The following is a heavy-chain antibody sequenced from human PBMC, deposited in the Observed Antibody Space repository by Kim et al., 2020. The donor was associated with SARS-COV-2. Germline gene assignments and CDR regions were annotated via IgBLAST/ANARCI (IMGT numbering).Heavy chain of an antibody. D-gene: IGHD3-22*01. J-gene: IGHJ4*02. CDR3: ARDYDSSGYYPRRRYYFDY. CDR2: ISGSGGST. V-gene: IGHV3-23*01. Sequence: GGSLRLSCAASGFTFSSYAMSWVRQAPGKGLEWVSAISGSGGSTYYADSVKGRFTISRDNSKNTLYLQMNSLRAEDTAVYYCARDYDSSGYYPRRRYYFDYWGQGTLVTVSS. CDR1: GFTFSSYA.